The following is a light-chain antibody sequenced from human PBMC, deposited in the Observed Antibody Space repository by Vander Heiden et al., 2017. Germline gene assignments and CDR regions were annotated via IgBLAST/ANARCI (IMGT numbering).Light chain of an antibody. V-gene: IGLV2-14*01. CDR1: SSDVGGYNY. J-gene: IGLJ2*01. CDR2: EGS. CDR3: SSYTSSSTLV. Sequence: HSALTPPASVSGSPRQSITISCTGTSSDVGGYNYVSWYQQHPGKAHKLMIYEGSNRPSGVENRFSGSKAGNTAALTISGRKAEEEADYYGSSYTSSSTLVFGGGTKLTVL.